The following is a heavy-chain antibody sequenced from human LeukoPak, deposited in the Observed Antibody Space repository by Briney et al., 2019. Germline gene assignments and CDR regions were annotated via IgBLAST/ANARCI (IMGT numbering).Heavy chain of an antibody. J-gene: IGHJ3*02. CDR1: GFTFSSYW. Sequence: GGSLRLSCAASGFTFSSYWMHWVRQAPGKGLVWVSRINSDGSSTSYADSVKGRFTISRDNAKNTLYLQMNSLRAEDPAVYYCARDKSYDYVWGSYRWGAFDIWGQGTMVTVSS. CDR2: INSDGSST. V-gene: IGHV3-74*01. D-gene: IGHD3-16*02. CDR3: ARDKSYDYVWGSYRWGAFDI.